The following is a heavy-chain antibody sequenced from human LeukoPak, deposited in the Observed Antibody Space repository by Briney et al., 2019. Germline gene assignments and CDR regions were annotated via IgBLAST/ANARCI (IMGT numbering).Heavy chain of an antibody. Sequence: GRSLRLSCAASGFTFSSYGMHWVRQAPGKGLEWVAVIWYDGSSKYYADSVKGRFTISRDNSKNTLYLQMNSLRAEDTAVYYCARDRYGLRYFDWLSPGGNWFDPWGQGTLVTVSS. CDR2: IWYDGSSK. CDR3: ARDRYGLRYFDWLSPGGNWFDP. CDR1: GFTFSSYG. J-gene: IGHJ5*02. V-gene: IGHV3-33*01. D-gene: IGHD3-9*01.